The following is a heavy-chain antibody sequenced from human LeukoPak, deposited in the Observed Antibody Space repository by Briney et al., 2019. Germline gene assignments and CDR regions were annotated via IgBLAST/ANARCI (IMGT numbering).Heavy chain of an antibody. J-gene: IGHJ4*02. CDR3: AKVSSSSIAAAATGDY. D-gene: IGHD6-13*01. CDR1: GFTFSSYA. Sequence: GGSLRLSCAASGFTFSSYAMSWVRQAPGKGLEWVSAISGSGGSTYYADSVKGRFTISRDNSKNTLYLQMNSLRAEDTAVYYCAKVSSSSIAAAATGDYWGQGTLVTVSS. CDR2: ISGSGGST. V-gene: IGHV3-23*01.